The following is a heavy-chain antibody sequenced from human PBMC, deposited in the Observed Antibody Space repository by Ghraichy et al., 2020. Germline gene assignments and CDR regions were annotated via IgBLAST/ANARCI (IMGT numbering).Heavy chain of an antibody. Sequence: SETLSLTCTVSGGSISSYYWSWIRQPPGKGLEWIGYIYYSGSTNYNPSLKSRVTISVDTSKNQFSLKLSSVTAADTAVYYCASGTHMVVPEGYFDYWGQGTLVTVSS. J-gene: IGHJ4*02. CDR1: GGSISSYY. D-gene: IGHD2-15*01. CDR3: ASGTHMVVPEGYFDY. CDR2: IYYSGST. V-gene: IGHV4-59*08.